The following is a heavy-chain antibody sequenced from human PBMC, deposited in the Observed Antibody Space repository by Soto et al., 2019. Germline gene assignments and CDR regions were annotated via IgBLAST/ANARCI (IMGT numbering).Heavy chain of an antibody. CDR3: ARLSTYYYDSSGYYPDAFDI. D-gene: IGHD3-22*01. Sequence: QVQLQESGPGLVKPSQTLSLTCTVSGGSISSGDYYWSWIHQPPGKGLEWIGYIYYSGSTYYNPSLKSRVTISVDTSKNQFSLKLSSVTAADTAVYYCARLSTYYYDSSGYYPDAFDIWGQGTMVTVSS. CDR2: IYYSGST. V-gene: IGHV4-30-4*01. J-gene: IGHJ3*02. CDR1: GGSISSGDYY.